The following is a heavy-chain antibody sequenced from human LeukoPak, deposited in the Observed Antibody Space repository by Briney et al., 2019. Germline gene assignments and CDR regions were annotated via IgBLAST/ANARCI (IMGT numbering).Heavy chain of an antibody. CDR2: INPSGGSP. J-gene: IGHJ4*02. D-gene: IGHD2-8*01. V-gene: IGHV1-46*01. CDR1: GYTFTDYY. Sequence: GASVKVSCTTSGYTFTDYYVHWVRQAPGQGLEWMGIINPSGGSPSYAQKFQGRITVTSDLSTSTVYMALSSLRSEDTAVYYCARGDPVYEWLDFWGQGTLVTVPS. CDR3: ARGDPVYEWLDF.